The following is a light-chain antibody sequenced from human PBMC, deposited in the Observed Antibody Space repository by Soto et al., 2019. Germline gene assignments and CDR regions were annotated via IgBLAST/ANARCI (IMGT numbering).Light chain of an antibody. CDR2: EAS. J-gene: IGKJ4*01. V-gene: IGKV1-5*03. Sequence: DIQMTQSPSTLSAPVGDRVTITCRASQSISIYLAWYQQKPGKAPKLLIYEASSLESGVPSRFSGSGYGTEFTLTISSLQPDDFATYYCQQYNTYSSLTFGGVNKVDIK. CDR3: QQYNTYSSLT. CDR1: QSISIY.